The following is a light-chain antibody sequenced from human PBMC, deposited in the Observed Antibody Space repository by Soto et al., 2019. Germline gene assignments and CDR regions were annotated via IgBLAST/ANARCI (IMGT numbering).Light chain of an antibody. CDR3: QHHNTYPPT. Sequence: DIQLTQSPSFLSASVGDSVTITCRARQGISSSLAWYQQKPGEAPKLLTYAASTLQSGVPSRFSGSGSVTEFTLTISSLQPEDFATYYCQHHNTYPPTFGPGTKVDIK. V-gene: IGKV1-9*01. J-gene: IGKJ3*01. CDR2: AAS. CDR1: QGISSS.